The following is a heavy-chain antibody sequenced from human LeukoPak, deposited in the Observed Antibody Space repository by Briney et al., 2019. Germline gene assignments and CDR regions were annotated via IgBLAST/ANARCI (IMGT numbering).Heavy chain of an antibody. CDR3: AKRRGRGIAAAGTFDY. CDR1: GFTFSSYA. J-gene: IGHJ4*02. V-gene: IGHV3-23*01. CDR2: ISGSGGST. D-gene: IGHD6-13*01. Sequence: PGGSLRLSCAASGFTFSSYAMSWVRQAPGKGLEWVSAISGSGGSTYYADSVKGRFTISRDNSKNTLYLQMNSLRAEDTAVYYCAKRRGRGIAAAGTFDYWGQGTLVTVSS.